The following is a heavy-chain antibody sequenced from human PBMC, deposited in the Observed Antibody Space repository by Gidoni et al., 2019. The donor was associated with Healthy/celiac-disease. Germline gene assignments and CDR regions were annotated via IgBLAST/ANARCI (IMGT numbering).Heavy chain of an antibody. CDR3: ARDRVTADAFDI. V-gene: IGHV3-74*01. CDR1: GFTLSSYW. D-gene: IGHD2-21*02. Sequence: EVQLVESGGGLVQPGGSLRLSCAASGFTLSSYWMHWARQAPGKGLVWVSRINSDGSSTSYADSVKGRFTISRDNAKNTLYLQMNSLRAEDTAVYYCARDRVTADAFDIWGQGTMVTVSS. CDR2: INSDGSST. J-gene: IGHJ3*02.